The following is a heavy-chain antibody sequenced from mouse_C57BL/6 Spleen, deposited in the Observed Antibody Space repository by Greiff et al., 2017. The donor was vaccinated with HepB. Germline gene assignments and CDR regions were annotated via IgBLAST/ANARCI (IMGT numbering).Heavy chain of an antibody. Sequence: EVQLQQSGPELVKPGASVKISCKASGYTFTDYYMNWVKQSHGKSLEWIGDINPNNGGTSYNQKFKGKATLTVDKSSSTAYMELRSLTSEDSAVYYCARREYDYDGGWYFDVWGTGTTVTVSS. CDR2: INPNNGGT. V-gene: IGHV1-26*01. CDR3: ARREYDYDGGWYFDV. J-gene: IGHJ1*03. D-gene: IGHD2-4*01. CDR1: GYTFTDYY.